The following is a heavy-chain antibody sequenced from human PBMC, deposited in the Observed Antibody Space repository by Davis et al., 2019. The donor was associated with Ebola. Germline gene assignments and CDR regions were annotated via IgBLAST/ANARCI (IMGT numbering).Heavy chain of an antibody. V-gene: IGHV3-48*02. CDR1: GITLSRYS. CDR3: ARWSILGQ. D-gene: IGHD3-3*01. CDR2: ISSGSFTI. J-gene: IGHJ4*02. Sequence: GESPKTPCAASGITLSRYSMNRVRQAPGKGLEWVAFISSGSFTIHYADSVKGRFTISRDNAKNLLFLQMNSLRDEDTAVYYCARWSILGQWGQGTLVTVSS.